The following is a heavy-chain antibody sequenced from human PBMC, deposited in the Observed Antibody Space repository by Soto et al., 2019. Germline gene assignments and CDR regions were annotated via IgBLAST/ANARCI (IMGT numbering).Heavy chain of an antibody. Sequence: PGESLKISCKGSEYSFNNYWINWVRQMPGKGLEWMGRIDPSDSYTNYSPSFQGHVTISTDKSISTAYLQWSSLEASDTAMYYCAAYNSGSYYFPPWGHGTLVTVSS. CDR2: IDPSDSYT. D-gene: IGHD3-10*01. CDR3: AAYNSGSYYFPP. V-gene: IGHV5-10-1*01. CDR1: EYSFNNYW. J-gene: IGHJ5*02.